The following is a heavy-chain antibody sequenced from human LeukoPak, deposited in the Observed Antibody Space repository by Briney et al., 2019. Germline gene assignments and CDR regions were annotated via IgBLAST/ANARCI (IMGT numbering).Heavy chain of an antibody. V-gene: IGHV3-23*01. J-gene: IGHJ4*02. CDR2: ISGRGGRT. D-gene: IGHD2-2*01. CDR1: GFTFSSYA. CDR3: AKDQRGEMSSTTSPGDDY. Sequence: GGSLRLSCAASGFTFSSYAMRWVRQARGKGLEGVSAISGRGGRTYYADYVKGRFTICRDNYKNRLYLQMNSLRAEDTAVYYCAKDQRGEMSSTTSPGDDYWGQGTLVTVSS.